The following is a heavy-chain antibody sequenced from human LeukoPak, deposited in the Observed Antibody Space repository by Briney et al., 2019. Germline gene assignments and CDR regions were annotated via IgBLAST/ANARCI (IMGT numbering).Heavy chain of an antibody. CDR1: GFTFSSHG. CDR2: ISYDGSNK. D-gene: IGHD1-26*01. CDR3: AKDSYSGTYSVIDC. V-gene: IGHV3-30*18. Sequence: GGSLRLSCVASGFTFSSHGMHWVRQAPGKGLEWVAVISYDGSNKYYADSVKGRFTISRDNSKNTLYLQVNSLRAEDTAVYYCAKDSYSGTYSVIDCWGQGTLVTVSS. J-gene: IGHJ4*02.